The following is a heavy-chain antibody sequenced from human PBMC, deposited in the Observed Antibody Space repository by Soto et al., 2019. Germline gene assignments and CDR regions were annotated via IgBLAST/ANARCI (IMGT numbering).Heavy chain of an antibody. CDR3: ARVTIFGVVFLGGMDV. CDR1: GYSISSGYY. CDR2: IYHSGST. J-gene: IGHJ6*02. V-gene: IGHV4-38-2*01. Sequence: SETLSLTCAVSGYSISSGYYWGWIRQPPGKGLEWIGSIYHSGSTYYNPSLKSRVTISVDTSKNSLYLQMNSLRAEDTAVYYCARVTIFGVVFLGGMDVWGQGTTVTVSS. D-gene: IGHD3-3*01.